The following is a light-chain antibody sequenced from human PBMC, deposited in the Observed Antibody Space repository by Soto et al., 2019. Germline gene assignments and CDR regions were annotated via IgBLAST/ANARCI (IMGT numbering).Light chain of an antibody. CDR3: QSYDSSLSGFWV. CDR1: SSNIGAGYH. J-gene: IGLJ3*02. CDR2: GNN. V-gene: IGLV1-40*01. Sequence: QSVLTQPPSVSGAPGQRVTISCTGSSSNIGAGYHVHWYQHLPGTAPKLLIYGNNNRPSGVPDRFSGSKSGTSASLAITGLQAEDEADYYCQSYDSSLSGFWVFGGGTQLTVL.